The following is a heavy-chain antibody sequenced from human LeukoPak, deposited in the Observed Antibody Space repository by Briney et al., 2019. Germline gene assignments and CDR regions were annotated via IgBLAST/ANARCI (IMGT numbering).Heavy chain of an antibody. J-gene: IGHJ4*02. Sequence: ASVNVSCKASGYTFTAYYVQWVCQAPRQGREWMGRINPNSGSATYAQKSQDRVTVTRDTSISTVYMELKWLISDDTAVDYCARAGLNGDYVSDSWGQGTLVTVSS. CDR3: ARAGLNGDYVSDS. CDR1: GYTFTAYY. V-gene: IGHV1-2*06. D-gene: IGHD4-17*01. CDR2: INPNSGSA.